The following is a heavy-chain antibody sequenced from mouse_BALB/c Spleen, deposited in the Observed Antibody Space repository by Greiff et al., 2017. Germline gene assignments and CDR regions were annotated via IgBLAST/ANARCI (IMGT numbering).Heavy chain of an antibody. CDR1: GFTFSSYG. J-gene: IGHJ4*01. CDR2: ISSGGSYT. Sequence: EVQGVESGGDLVKPGGSLKLSCAASGFTFSSYGMSWVRQTPDKRLEWVATISSGGSYTYYPDSVKGRFTISRDNAKNNLYLQMSSLKSEDTAMYYCARDLYYAMDYWGQGTSVTVSS. CDR3: ARDLYYAMDY. V-gene: IGHV5-6*01.